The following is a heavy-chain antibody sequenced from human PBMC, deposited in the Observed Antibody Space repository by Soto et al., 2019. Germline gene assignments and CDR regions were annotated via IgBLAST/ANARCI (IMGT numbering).Heavy chain of an antibody. V-gene: IGHV4-34*01. CDR1: GGSFSGYY. J-gene: IGHJ3*02. CDR3: ARRSSIMTTVVRGAFDI. Sequence: QVQLQQWGAGLLKPSETLSLTCAVYGGSFSGYYWSWIRQPPGKGLEWMGELNHSGSTNYNPSLKSRVTISVDTSTNQFSLKLSSVTAADTVVYYCARRSSIMTTVVRGAFDIWGHGTMVTVSS. CDR2: LNHSGST. D-gene: IGHD4-17*01.